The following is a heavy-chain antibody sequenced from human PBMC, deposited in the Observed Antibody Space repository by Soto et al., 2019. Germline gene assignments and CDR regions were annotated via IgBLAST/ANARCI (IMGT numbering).Heavy chain of an antibody. CDR3: TRGIPIAGADPFDY. CDR2: ISSNGGQT. V-gene: IGHV3-23*01. J-gene: IGHJ4*02. CDR1: GFTFDSYA. D-gene: IGHD3-9*01. Sequence: EVQLLESGGGLVQPGGSLRLSCAASGFTFDSYAMGWVRQAPGKRLEWVSTISSNGGQTYHADSVRGRFTISRDNSKNTLFLQMNSLRAEDTTVYYCTRGIPIAGADPFDYWGQGTLVTVAS.